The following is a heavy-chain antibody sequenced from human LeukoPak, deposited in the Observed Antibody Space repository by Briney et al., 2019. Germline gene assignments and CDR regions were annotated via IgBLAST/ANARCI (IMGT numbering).Heavy chain of an antibody. V-gene: IGHV1-24*01. Sequence: ASVKVSCKVSVYSLTEVSTHGVRRAPGKGLEWMGGFDPEDGEAIYAQNVQGRLTMTEDTSIDTAFMELRSLKSEDTAIYYCVTDIRSGWRNYWGQGTLITVSS. CDR3: VTDIRSGWRNY. D-gene: IGHD6-19*01. CDR1: VYSLTEVS. J-gene: IGHJ4*02. CDR2: FDPEDGEA.